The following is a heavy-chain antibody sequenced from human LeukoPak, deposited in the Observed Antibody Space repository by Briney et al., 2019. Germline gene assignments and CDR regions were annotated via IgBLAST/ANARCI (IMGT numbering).Heavy chain of an antibody. CDR2: INHSGST. V-gene: IGHV4-34*01. Sequence: SETLSLTCAVYGGSFSGYYWSWIRQPPGKGLEWIGEINHSGSTNYNPSLKSRVTISVDTSKNQFSLKLSSVTAADTAVYYCARVYGGTPYYYGMDVWGQGTTVTVSS. CDR3: ARVYGGTPYYYGMDV. J-gene: IGHJ6*02. CDR1: GGSFSGYY. D-gene: IGHD4-23*01.